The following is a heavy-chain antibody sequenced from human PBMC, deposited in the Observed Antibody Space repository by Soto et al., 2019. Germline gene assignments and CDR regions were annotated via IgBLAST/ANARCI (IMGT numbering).Heavy chain of an antibody. V-gene: IGHV3-48*02. CDR2: ISSSTSTI. Sequence: GGSLRLSCVASGFTFSTYSMNWVRQAPGKGLEWVSYISSSTSTIYYADSVKGRFTVSRDNAKNSLYLQMDSLRDEDTAVYFCARDVPYSSSFRPLDYWGQGTLVTVSS. CDR3: ARDVPYSSSFRPLDY. D-gene: IGHD6-6*01. CDR1: GFTFSTYS. J-gene: IGHJ4*02.